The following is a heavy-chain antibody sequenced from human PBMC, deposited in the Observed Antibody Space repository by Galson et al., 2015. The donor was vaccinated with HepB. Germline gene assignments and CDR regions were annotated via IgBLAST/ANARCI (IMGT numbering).Heavy chain of an antibody. Sequence: SLRLSCAASGFTFSSFAIYWVRQAPGKGLEWVSGISGSGDRTYYADSVKGRFTLSRDNSKNTVYLQMNSLRAEDTAVYYCAKDMRRHDIWSGRHRTYYYYGLDVWGQGTTVTVSS. CDR3: AKDMRRHDIWSGRHRTYYYYGLDV. CDR2: ISGSGDRT. CDR1: GFTFSSFA. J-gene: IGHJ6*02. D-gene: IGHD3-3*01. V-gene: IGHV3-23*01.